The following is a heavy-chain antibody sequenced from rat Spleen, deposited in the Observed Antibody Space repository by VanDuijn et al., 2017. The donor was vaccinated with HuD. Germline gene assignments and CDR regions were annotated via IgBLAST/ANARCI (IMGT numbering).Heavy chain of an antibody. V-gene: IGHV5-7*01. J-gene: IGHJ2*01. CDR1: GFTFSDYN. CDR3: ARLDRRIRGFDY. CDR2: ITYDGSRT. D-gene: IGHD4-3*01. Sequence: EVQLVESGGGLVQPGRSLRLSCAASGFTFSDYNMAWVRQAPRKGLEWVAIITYDGSRTYYRDSVKGRFTISRDNAKSTLYLQMDSLRPEDTATYYCARLDRRIRGFDYWGQGVMVTVSS.